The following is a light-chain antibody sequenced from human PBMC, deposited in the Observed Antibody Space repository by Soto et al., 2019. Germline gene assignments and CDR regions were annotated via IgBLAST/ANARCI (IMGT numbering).Light chain of an antibody. Sequence: IVLTQSPATLSLSPGERATLSCRASQSVSRYLAWYQQRPGQAPKLLIYDASNRASGIPARFSGSGSGTDFTLTISSLEPEDFAVYYCQHRRNWPLTFGGGTKVEIK. CDR3: QHRRNWPLT. CDR1: QSVSRY. CDR2: DAS. V-gene: IGKV3-11*01. J-gene: IGKJ4*01.